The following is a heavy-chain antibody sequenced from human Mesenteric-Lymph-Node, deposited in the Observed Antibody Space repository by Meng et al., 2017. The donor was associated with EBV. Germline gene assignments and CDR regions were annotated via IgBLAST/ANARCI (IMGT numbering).Heavy chain of an antibody. V-gene: IGHV4-34*01. CDR2: INRVGST. J-gene: IGHJ1*01. CDR1: GGSFGGYF. Sequence: LLQKWGVDLLQPSETLALTCCVSGGSFGGYFWSWIRQPPGKGLEWIGEINRVGSTNYNPSLKSRLTMSVDTSKNHFSLKLTSVTAADTAVYYCVRCGAVTLVQGGPDHWGQGTLVTVSS. CDR3: VRCGAVTLVQGGPDH. D-gene: IGHD3-10*01.